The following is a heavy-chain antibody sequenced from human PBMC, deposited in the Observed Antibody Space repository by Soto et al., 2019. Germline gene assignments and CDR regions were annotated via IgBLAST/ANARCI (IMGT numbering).Heavy chain of an antibody. D-gene: IGHD1-1*01. J-gene: IGHJ6*02. Sequence: GESLKISCAASGFIFSTYRMSWVRQAPGKGLEWVANIKEDGSEKYYVDSVKGRFTISRDNAKNSIYLQMNSLRVEDTAVFYCARDRTLTTQTTFYYYGMDVWGQGTTVTVSS. CDR2: IKEDGSEK. CDR3: ARDRTLTTQTTFYYYGMDV. CDR1: GFIFSTYR. V-gene: IGHV3-7*05.